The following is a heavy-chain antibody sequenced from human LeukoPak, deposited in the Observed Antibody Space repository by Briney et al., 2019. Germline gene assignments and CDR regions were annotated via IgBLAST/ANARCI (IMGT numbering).Heavy chain of an antibody. D-gene: IGHD5/OR15-5a*01. CDR2: IYTGGST. CDR1: GFNVKSNY. V-gene: IGHV3-66*04. J-gene: IGHJ4*02. CDR3: ARQFSVYTMNY. Sequence: PGGSLRLSCAASGFNVKSNYMSWVRQAPGKGLEWVSVIYTGGSTYYTDSVKGRFTISRDNSKNTLYLQMNNLRVEDTAVYYCARQFSVYTMNYWGQGTLVTVSS.